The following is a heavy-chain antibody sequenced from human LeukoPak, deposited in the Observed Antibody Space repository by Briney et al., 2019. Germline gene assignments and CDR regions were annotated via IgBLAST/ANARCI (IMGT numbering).Heavy chain of an antibody. CDR1: GFTFNNFA. J-gene: IGHJ6*02. D-gene: IGHD3-3*01. CDR3: ARGIYDFWSGYPDDYGMDV. CDR2: ITGSGGST. V-gene: IGHV3-23*01. Sequence: GGSLRLSCATSGFTFNNFAMTWVRQTPGKGLEWVSAITGSGGSTYFPDSVKGRFTISRDNSKNTVYLQMNSLRAEDTAVYYCARGIYDFWSGYPDDYGMDVWGQGTTVTVSS.